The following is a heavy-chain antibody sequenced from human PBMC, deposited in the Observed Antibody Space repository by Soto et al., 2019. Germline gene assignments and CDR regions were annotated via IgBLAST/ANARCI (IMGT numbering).Heavy chain of an antibody. CDR1: GGSISSYY. D-gene: IGHD3-22*01. Sequence: SETLSLTCTVSGGSISSYYWSWIRQPPGKGLEWIGYIYYSGSTNYNPSLKSRVTISVDTSKNQFSLKLSSVTAADTAVYYCARGLSMIVGGSYYYYMDVWGKGTTVTVSS. CDR2: IYYSGST. J-gene: IGHJ6*03. V-gene: IGHV4-59*08. CDR3: ARGLSMIVGGSYYYYMDV.